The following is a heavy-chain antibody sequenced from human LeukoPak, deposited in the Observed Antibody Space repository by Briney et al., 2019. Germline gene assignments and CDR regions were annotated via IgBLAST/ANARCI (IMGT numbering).Heavy chain of an antibody. CDR3: ARDRSSSWYGPFDP. J-gene: IGHJ5*02. CDR2: IWYDGSNK. CDR1: GFTFSSYG. V-gene: IGHV3-33*01. Sequence: GGSLRLSCAPSGFTFSSYGMHWVRQAPGKGLEWVAVIWYDGSNKYYADSVKGRFTISRDNSKNTLYLQMNSLRAEDTAVYYCARDRSSSWYGPFDPWGQGTLVTVSS. D-gene: IGHD6-13*01.